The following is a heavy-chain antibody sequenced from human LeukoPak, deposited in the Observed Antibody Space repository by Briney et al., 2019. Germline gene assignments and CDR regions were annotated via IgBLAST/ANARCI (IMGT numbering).Heavy chain of an antibody. D-gene: IGHD1-1*01. CDR3: ARLYQQSKWKYYYIDV. CDR1: GASFSTNY. J-gene: IGHJ6*03. V-gene: IGHV4-59*01. CDR2: VFDSGST. Sequence: SETLSLTCSVSGASFSTNYWSWIRQPPGRGLEWIGYVFDSGSTNYNPSLKSRVTISVDTSTKQFSLRLSSVTAADTAVYYCARLYQQSKWKYYYIDVWGKGTAVTVSS.